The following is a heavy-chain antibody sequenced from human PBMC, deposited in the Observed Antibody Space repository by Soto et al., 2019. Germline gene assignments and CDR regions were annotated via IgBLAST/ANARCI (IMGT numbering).Heavy chain of an antibody. V-gene: IGHV4-34*01. J-gene: IGHJ4*02. D-gene: IGHD6-19*01. CDR2: INHSGST. Sequence: SETLSLTCTVSGGSISSYYWSWIRQPPGKGLEWIGEINHSGSTNYNPSLKSRVTISVDTSKNQFSLKLSSVTAADTAVYYCAREGQWLVYYFDYWGQGTLVTVSS. CDR1: GGSISSYY. CDR3: AREGQWLVYYFDY.